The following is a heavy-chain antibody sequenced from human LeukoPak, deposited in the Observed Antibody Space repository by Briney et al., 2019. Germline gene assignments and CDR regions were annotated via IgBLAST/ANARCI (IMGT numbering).Heavy chain of an antibody. V-gene: IGHV3-30*02. J-gene: IGHJ6*04. CDR1: GFTFSSYG. CDR3: AKDVLRFLETSMDV. CDR2: IRYDGSNK. Sequence: GGSLRLSGAASGFTFSSYGMHWVRQAPGKGLEWVAFIRYDGSNKYYADSVKGRFTISRDNSKNTLYLQMNSLRAEDTAVYYCAKDVLRFLETSMDVWGKGTTVTVSS. D-gene: IGHD3-3*01.